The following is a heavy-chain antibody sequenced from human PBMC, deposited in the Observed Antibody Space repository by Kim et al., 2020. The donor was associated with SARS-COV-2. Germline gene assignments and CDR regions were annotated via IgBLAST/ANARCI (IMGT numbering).Heavy chain of an antibody. J-gene: IGHJ4*02. Sequence: SETLSLTCTVSGGSISSGGYYWSWIRQHPGKGLEWIGYIYYSGSTYYNPSLKSRVTISVDTSKNQFSLKLSSVTAADTAVYYCAREPIAPESGGESAFDYWGQGTLVTVSS. V-gene: IGHV4-31*03. CDR2: IYYSGST. CDR1: GGSISSGGYY. D-gene: IGHD6-25*01. CDR3: AREPIAPESGGESAFDY.